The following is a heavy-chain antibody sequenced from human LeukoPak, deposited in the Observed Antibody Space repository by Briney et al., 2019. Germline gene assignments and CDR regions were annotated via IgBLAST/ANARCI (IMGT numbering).Heavy chain of an antibody. V-gene: IGHV1-2*04. CDR3: ARRGVAEEMATGVDY. D-gene: IGHD5-24*01. J-gene: IGHJ4*02. Sequence: VASVKVSCKASGYTFTSYDINWVRQATGQGLEWMGWINPNSGGTNYAQKFQGWVTMTRDTSISTAYMELSRLRSDDTAVYYCARRGVAEEMATGVDYWGQGTLVTVSS. CDR1: GYTFTSYD. CDR2: INPNSGGT.